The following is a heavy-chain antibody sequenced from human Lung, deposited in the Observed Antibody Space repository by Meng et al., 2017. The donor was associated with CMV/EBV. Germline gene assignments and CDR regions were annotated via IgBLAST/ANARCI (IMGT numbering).Heavy chain of an antibody. CDR1: GGSISSGGYY. D-gene: IGHD3-10*01. J-gene: IGHJ5*02. V-gene: IGHV4-31*03. Sequence: QVRLRRSGPGLVKPSQTLSLTCTVSGGSISSGGYYWSWIRQHPGKGLEWIGYIHSSGSTYYNPSLRSRLTISVDTSKNQFSLKLSSVTAADTAVYYCARASYGSGSPLGESWFDPWGQGTLVTVSS. CDR3: ARASYGSGSPLGESWFDP. CDR2: IHSSGST.